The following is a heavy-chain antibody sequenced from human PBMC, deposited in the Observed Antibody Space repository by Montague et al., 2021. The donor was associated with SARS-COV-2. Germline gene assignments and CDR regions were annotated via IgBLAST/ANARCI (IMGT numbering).Heavy chain of an antibody. V-gene: IGHV6-1*01. J-gene: IGHJ4*02. CDR3: VRYSGWFYFDF. CDR1: GDSVSSNSVA. D-gene: IGHD6-19*01. CDR2: TYYRSKWYS. Sequence: CAISGDSVSSNSVAWSWLRQSPSRRLEWLGRTYYRSKWYSDYAPSVRGRLTVNPDASKNEFSLELNYVTPEDTAVYYCVRYSGWFYFDFWGQGTLVTVSS.